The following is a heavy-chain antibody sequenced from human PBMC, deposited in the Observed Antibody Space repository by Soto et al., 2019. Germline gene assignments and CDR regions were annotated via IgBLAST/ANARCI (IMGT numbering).Heavy chain of an antibody. V-gene: IGHV4-34*01. D-gene: IGHD3-9*01. J-gene: IGHJ4*02. CDR3: ARGSDVLRYFDWLLGSTDFDY. CDR2: INHSGST. Sequence: SSETLSLTCAVYGGSFSGYYWSWIRQPPGKGLEWIGEINHSGSTNYNPSLESRVTISVDTSKNQFSLKLSSVTAADTAVYYCARGSDVLRYFDWLLGSTDFDYWGQGTLVTVSS. CDR1: GGSFSGYY.